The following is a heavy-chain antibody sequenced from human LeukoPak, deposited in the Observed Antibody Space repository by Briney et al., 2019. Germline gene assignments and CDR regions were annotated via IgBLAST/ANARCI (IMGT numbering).Heavy chain of an antibody. V-gene: IGHV3-30*01. D-gene: IGHD2-2*01. CDR3: ARGQLLLEGYFYYMDV. CDR2: VSDDGNKK. Sequence: GRSLRLSCAASGFTFSSYPMHWVRQAPGKGLEWVAVVSDDGNKKFDADFVKGRFTIPRDNSKNTLYLQMNSLRGEDTAVYYCARGQLLLEGYFYYMDVWGKGTTVTVSS. CDR1: GFTFSSYP. J-gene: IGHJ6*03.